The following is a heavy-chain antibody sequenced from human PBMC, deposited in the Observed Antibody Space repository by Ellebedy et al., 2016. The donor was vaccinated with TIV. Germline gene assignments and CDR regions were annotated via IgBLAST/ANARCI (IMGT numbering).Heavy chain of an antibody. J-gene: IGHJ1*01. CDR3: VSSINMMGEH. CDR2: ISSSSSTI. Sequence: GESLKISCAASGFTFSSYSMNWVRQAPGKGLEWVSYISSSSSTIYYADSVKGRFTISRDNAKNSLYLQMNSLRVEEAALYYCVSSINMMGEHWGQGTLVTVSS. CDR1: GFTFSSYS. D-gene: IGHD3-22*01. V-gene: IGHV3-48*04.